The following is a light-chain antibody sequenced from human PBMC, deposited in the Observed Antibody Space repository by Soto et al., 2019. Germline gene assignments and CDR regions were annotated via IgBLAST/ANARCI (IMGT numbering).Light chain of an antibody. V-gene: IGLV2-8*01. CDR2: EVS. J-gene: IGLJ2*01. CDR1: SSDVGGYDY. Sequence: QSVLTQPPSASGSPGQSVTISCTGTSSDVGGYDYVSWFQQYPGKAPKLMIYEVSKRPSGVPDRVSGSKSGNTASLTVSGLQAEDEADYYSNAYEGSNNVLFGGGTKLNVL. CDR3: NAYEGSNNVL.